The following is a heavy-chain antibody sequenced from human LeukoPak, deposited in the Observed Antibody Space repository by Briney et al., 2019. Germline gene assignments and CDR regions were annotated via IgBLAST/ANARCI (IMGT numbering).Heavy chain of an antibody. D-gene: IGHD2-2*01. J-gene: IGHJ3*02. CDR2: IYTSGST. V-gene: IGHV4-4*07. CDR3: AREFQDFCSSTSCYAENDFWSFDI. CDR1: GYSIGSTYY. Sequence: SETLSLTCTVSGYSIGSTYYWGWIRQPAGKGLEWIGRIYTSGSTNYNPSLKSRVTMSVDTSKNQFSLKLSSVTAADTAVYYCAREFQDFCSSTSCYAENDFWSFDIWGQGTMVTVSS.